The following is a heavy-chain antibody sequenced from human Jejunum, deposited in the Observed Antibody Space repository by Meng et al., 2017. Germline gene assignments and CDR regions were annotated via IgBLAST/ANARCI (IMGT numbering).Heavy chain of an antibody. CDR1: GYTFTGYN. J-gene: IGHJ4*02. D-gene: IGHD2-15*01. Sequence: ASVKVSYKTSGYTFTGYNIHWVRQAPGQGLEWMGWMNPNSGGTFFTQKFQGRVTMTRDTSISTAYMELIRLTSDDTAVYYWARGGRGLIYWGQGTLVTVSS. CDR2: MNPNSGGT. CDR3: ARGGRGLIY. V-gene: IGHV1-2*02.